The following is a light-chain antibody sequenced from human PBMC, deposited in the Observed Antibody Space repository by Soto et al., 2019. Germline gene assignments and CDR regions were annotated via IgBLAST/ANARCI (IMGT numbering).Light chain of an antibody. CDR2: GAS. J-gene: IGKJ1*01. CDR3: QQYNNWPPGT. Sequence: EIVMTQSPATLSVSPEERATLSCRASQSVSSNLAWYQQKPGQAPRLLIYGASTRATGIPARFSGSGSGTEFTLTISSLQSEYFAVYYCQQYNNWPPGTFGQGTKVEIK. CDR1: QSVSSN. V-gene: IGKV3-15*01.